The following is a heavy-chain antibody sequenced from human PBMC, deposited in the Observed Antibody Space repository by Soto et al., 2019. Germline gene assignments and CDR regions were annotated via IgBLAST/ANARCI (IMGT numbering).Heavy chain of an antibody. J-gene: IGHJ6*02. V-gene: IGHV4-59*01. CDR1: GGSISSYY. D-gene: IGHD3-3*01. CDR3: ARGARITIFGVVITTHYYGMDV. Sequence: PSETLSLTCTVSGGSISSYYWSWIRQPPGKGLEWIGYIYYSGSTNYNPSLKSRVTISVDTSKNQFSLKLSSVTAADTAVYYCARGARITIFGVVITTHYYGMDVWGQGTTVTV. CDR2: IYYSGST.